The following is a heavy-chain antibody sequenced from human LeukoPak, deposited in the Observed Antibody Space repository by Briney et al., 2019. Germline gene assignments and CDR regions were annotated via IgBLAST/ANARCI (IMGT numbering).Heavy chain of an antibody. CDR3: ARRANTAPPYYFDY. V-gene: IGHV4-59*01. CDR2: VYHSGGT. J-gene: IGHJ4*02. Sequence: PSETLSLTCTVSDDSMSSYYWNWIRQPPGKGLEWIGYVYHSGGTNYNPSLKSRVTISLDTSKNQFSLKLSSVTAADTAVYYCARRANTAPPYYFDYWGQGTLVTVSS. CDR1: DDSMSSYY. D-gene: IGHD5-18*01.